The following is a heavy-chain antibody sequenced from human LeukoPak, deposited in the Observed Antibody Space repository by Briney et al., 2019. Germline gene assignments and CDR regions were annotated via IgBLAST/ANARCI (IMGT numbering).Heavy chain of an antibody. J-gene: IGHJ4*02. CDR3: ASATGDGDEY. D-gene: IGHD7-27*01. Sequence: SETLSLTCTVSGGSISSYYWSWIRQPPGKGLEWIGYIYYSGSTNYNPSLKSRVTISVDTSKNQFSLKLSSVTAADTAVYYCASATGDGDEYWGQGTLVTVSS. CDR1: GGSISSYY. V-gene: IGHV4-59*01. CDR2: IYYSGST.